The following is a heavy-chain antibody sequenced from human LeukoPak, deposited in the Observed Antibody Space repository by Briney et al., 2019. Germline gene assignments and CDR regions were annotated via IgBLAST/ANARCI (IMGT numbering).Heavy chain of an antibody. J-gene: IGHJ2*01. CDR2: INYSGST. Sequence: PSETLSLTCVVYGGSFSSYYWSWIRQPPGKRLEWIGEINYSGSTDYNPSLKSRVSISVDTSKNQFSLRLSSVTAADTAVYYCARGVTMIVVVIHDWYFDLWGRGTLVTVSS. CDR3: ARGVTMIVVVIHDWYFDL. CDR1: GGSFSSYY. D-gene: IGHD3-22*01. V-gene: IGHV4-34*01.